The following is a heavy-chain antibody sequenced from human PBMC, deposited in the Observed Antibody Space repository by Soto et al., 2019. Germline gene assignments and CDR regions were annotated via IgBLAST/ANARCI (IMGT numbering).Heavy chain of an antibody. V-gene: IGHV3-11*06. CDR3: AREFWSGSYTSNYGMDV. Sequence: GGSLRLSCAASGFTFSDYYMSWIRQAPGKGLEWVSYISSTILYTNHADSVKGRFTISRDNAKHSLYLQMNSLRAEDTAVYYCAREFWSGSYTSNYGMDVWGQGTRVTVSS. J-gene: IGHJ6*02. D-gene: IGHD3-3*01. CDR1: GFTFSDYY. CDR2: ISSTILYT.